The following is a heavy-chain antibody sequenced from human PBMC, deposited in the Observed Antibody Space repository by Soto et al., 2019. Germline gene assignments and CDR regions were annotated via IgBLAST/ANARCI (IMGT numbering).Heavy chain of an antibody. J-gene: IGHJ6*02. CDR2: ISPDNGNT. CDR3: SRALGYSGYAGMDV. V-gene: IGHV1-18*01. D-gene: IGHD5-12*01. Sequence: QVQLVQSGGEVKKPGASVKGSCKASGYTFTIYGINWVRQAPGQGLEWMGWISPDNGNTNYAQKLQGRVTMTTDTSTSTAYMELRSLRSDDTAVYYCSRALGYSGYAGMDVWGQGTTVTVSS. CDR1: GYTFTIYG.